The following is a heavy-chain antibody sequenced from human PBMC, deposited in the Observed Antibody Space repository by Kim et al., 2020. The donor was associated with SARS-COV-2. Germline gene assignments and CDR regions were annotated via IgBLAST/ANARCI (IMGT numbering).Heavy chain of an antibody. CDR3: ARGPPYYDSP. Sequence: GGSLRLSCAASGFTVSSNYMSWVRQAPGKGLEWVSLIYSGGSTFYADSVKGRFTISRDNSKNTLYLQMNSLRVEDTAVYFCARGPPYYDSPWGQGTLVTVSS. V-gene: IGHV3-53*01. D-gene: IGHD3-22*01. CDR1: GFTVSSNY. CDR2: IYSGGST. J-gene: IGHJ5*02.